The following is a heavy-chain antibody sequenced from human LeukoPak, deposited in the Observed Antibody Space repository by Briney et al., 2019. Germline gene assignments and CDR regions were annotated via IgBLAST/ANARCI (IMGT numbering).Heavy chain of an antibody. J-gene: IGHJ4*02. V-gene: IGHV3-9*01. CDR1: GFTFDDYA. Sequence: PGGSLRLSCAASGFTFDDYAMHWVRHAPGKGLEWVSGISWNSGSIGYADSVKGRFTISRDNAKNSLYLQMNSLRAEDTALYYCAKDQGPGDSSSWYYFDYWGQGTLVTVSS. D-gene: IGHD6-13*01. CDR2: ISWNSGSI. CDR3: AKDQGPGDSSSWYYFDY.